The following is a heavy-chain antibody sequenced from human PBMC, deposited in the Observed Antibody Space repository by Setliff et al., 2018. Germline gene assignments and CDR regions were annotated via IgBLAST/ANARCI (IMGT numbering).Heavy chain of an antibody. CDR1: GDSTSAAS. D-gene: IGHD1-1*01. CDR3: VREGYSEYFQD. V-gene: IGHV4-61*08. Sequence: SETLSLTCTVSGDSTSAASIMAWIRQPPGKGLEWIGFISYSGITTYNVSLKSRVSISVDTSKNQLSLTLSSVTAADTAVYYCVREGYSEYFQDWGRGTLVTVSS. CDR2: ISYSGIT. J-gene: IGHJ1*01.